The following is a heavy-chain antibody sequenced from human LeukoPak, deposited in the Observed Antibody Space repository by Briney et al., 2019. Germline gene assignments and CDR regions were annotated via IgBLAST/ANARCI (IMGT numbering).Heavy chain of an antibody. V-gene: IGHV1-2*02. CDR3: AQGATTPRGAFGL. D-gene: IGHD1-26*01. CDR1: RHTFTNYY. CDR2: INPDSGGT. Sequence: ASVKVSCKASRHTFTNYYIHWIRQAPGQGLEWMGWINPDSGGTNSAQRFQGRVTMTRDTSIRTAYMELSRLSSDDTAVYYCAQGATTPRGAFGLWGQGTMITVSS. J-gene: IGHJ3*01.